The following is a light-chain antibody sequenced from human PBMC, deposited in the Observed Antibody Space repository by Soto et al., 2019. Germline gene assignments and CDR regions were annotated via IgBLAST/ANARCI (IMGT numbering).Light chain of an antibody. CDR3: QQFKDYVWT. V-gene: IGKV1-5*01. J-gene: IGKJ1*01. Sequence: DIQMTQSPSTLSSSVGDRVTITCRASQSIGRFLAWYQHQPGKAPKLLIYDASTLERGVPSRFRGSGSGTEFTLIISNLQPDDFETYYCQQFKDYVWTFGQGTKVDIK. CDR1: QSIGRF. CDR2: DAS.